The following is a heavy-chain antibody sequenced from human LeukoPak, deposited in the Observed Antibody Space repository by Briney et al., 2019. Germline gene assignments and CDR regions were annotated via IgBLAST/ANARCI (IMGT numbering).Heavy chain of an antibody. CDR3: AKPDGDSSYWYFDL. CDR1: GFTFGSYG. V-gene: IGHV3-30*18. Sequence: PGRSLRLSCAASGFTFGSYGMHWVRQAPGKGLEWVAVISYDGSNKYYADSVKGRFTISRDNSKNTLYLQMNSLRAEDTAVYYCAKPDGDSSYWYFDLWGRGTLVTVSS. D-gene: IGHD4-17*01. J-gene: IGHJ2*01. CDR2: ISYDGSNK.